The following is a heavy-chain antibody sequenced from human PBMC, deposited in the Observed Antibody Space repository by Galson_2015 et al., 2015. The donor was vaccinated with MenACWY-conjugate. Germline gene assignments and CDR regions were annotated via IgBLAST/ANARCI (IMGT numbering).Heavy chain of an antibody. V-gene: IGHV5-51*01. J-gene: IGHJ6*02. CDR3: ARHPPGGRGMDV. CDR2: ISPGDSNT. D-gene: IGHD1-26*01. CDR1: GYSFPPYW. Sequence: QSGAEVKKPGESLKISCKTTGYSFPPYWIAWVSQMPGTGLEWMGLISPGDSNTRYSPSFQGQVTISADKSISTAYLQWSSLKASDTAMYYCARHPPGGRGMDVWGQGTTVTVSS.